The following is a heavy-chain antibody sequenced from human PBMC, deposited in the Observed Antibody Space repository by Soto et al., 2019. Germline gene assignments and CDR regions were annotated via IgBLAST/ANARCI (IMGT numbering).Heavy chain of an antibody. CDR3: AGYDSSGYYLDY. J-gene: IGHJ4*02. Sequence: PSETLSLTCTVSGGSISSYYWSWIRQPPGKVLEWIGYIYYSGSTNYNPSLKSRVTISVDTSKNQFSLKLSSVTAADTAVYYCAGYDSSGYYLDYWGQGTLVTVSS. CDR1: GGSISSYY. D-gene: IGHD3-22*01. CDR2: IYYSGST. V-gene: IGHV4-59*01.